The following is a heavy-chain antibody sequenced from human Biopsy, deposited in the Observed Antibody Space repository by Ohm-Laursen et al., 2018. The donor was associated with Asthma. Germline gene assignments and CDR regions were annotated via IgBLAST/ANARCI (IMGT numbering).Heavy chain of an antibody. J-gene: IGHJ4*02. Sequence: SSLRPSCSAPGFMFRSFGMHWVRQAPGKGLEWVAVISYDGNHKFYEDSVKGRFTISRDNSKNTLYLQMNSLRTEDTAVYYCAKRRGYSGHDNDYWGQGTLVIVSS. D-gene: IGHD5-12*01. V-gene: IGHV3-30*18. CDR3: AKRRGYSGHDNDY. CDR2: ISYDGNHK. CDR1: GFMFRSFG.